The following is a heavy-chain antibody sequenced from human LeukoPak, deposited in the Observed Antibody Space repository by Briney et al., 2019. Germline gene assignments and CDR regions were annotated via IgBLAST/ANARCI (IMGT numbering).Heavy chain of an antibody. Sequence: GGSLRLSCAASGFTFSSYGMHWVRQAPGKGLEWVAFVRYDETTKFYADSVKGRFTITRDNSKNTLYLQMNSLRAEDTAVYYCAKVPNDFWRDNGYFQHWGQGTLVTVSS. J-gene: IGHJ1*01. CDR1: GFTFSSYG. CDR3: AKVPNDFWRDNGYFQH. D-gene: IGHD3-3*01. CDR2: VRYDETTK. V-gene: IGHV3-30*02.